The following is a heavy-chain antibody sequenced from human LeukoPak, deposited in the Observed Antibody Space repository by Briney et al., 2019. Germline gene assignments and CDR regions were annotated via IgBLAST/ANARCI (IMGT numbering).Heavy chain of an antibody. Sequence: SETLSPTCTVSDVSIRTYYWSWIRQPARKGLEWIGRIYTSGSTNYNPSLKSRVTMSIDTSKNQFSLNLSSVTAADTAVYYCARDHSSFPFDLWGQGTLVTVSS. D-gene: IGHD2-2*01. CDR3: ARDHSSFPFDL. CDR2: IYTSGST. J-gene: IGHJ4*02. V-gene: IGHV4-4*07. CDR1: DVSIRTYY.